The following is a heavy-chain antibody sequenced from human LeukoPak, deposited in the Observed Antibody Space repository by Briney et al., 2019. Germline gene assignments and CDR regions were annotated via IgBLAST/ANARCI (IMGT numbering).Heavy chain of an antibody. CDR3: ARVAKERVGGVYYFDY. D-gene: IGHD1-1*01. J-gene: IGHJ4*02. V-gene: IGHV3-13*04. CDR1: GFTFSAYD. CDR2: IGTAGDT. Sequence: PGPSLRLSCAASGFTFSAYDMHWVRQATGKGLEWVSAIGTAGDTYYPCYVKGRFTLSRENAKTALYLQINSLRAGDSAVYYCARVAKERVGGVYYFDYWGQGTLVTVPS.